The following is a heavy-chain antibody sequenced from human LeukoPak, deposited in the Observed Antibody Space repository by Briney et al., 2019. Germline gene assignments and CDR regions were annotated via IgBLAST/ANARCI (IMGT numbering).Heavy chain of an antibody. V-gene: IGHV4-4*09. D-gene: IGHD3-22*01. CDR3: ARQVDYYDSSGYQNYYFDY. Sequence: SETLSLTCTVSGGSISSYYWSWIRQPPGKGLEWIGYIYTSGSTNYSPSLKSRVTISVDTSKNQFSLKLSSVTAADTAVYYCARQVDYYDSSGYQNYYFDYWGQGTLVTVSS. CDR2: IYTSGST. J-gene: IGHJ4*02. CDR1: GGSISSYY.